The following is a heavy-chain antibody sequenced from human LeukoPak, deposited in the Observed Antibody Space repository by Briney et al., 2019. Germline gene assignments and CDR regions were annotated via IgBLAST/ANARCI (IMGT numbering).Heavy chain of an antibody. Sequence: HPGGSLRLSCAASGFTFSKYDMSWVRQVPEKGLEWVSGISGSGGSTYYADSVKGRFTISRDNAKNTLHLQMNSLRAEDTALYNCVEWNSVYWYFDLWGRGNLVTVSS. J-gene: IGHJ2*01. CDR2: ISGSGGST. CDR3: VEWNSVYWYFDL. D-gene: IGHD1-1*01. CDR1: GFTFSKYD. V-gene: IGHV3-23*01.